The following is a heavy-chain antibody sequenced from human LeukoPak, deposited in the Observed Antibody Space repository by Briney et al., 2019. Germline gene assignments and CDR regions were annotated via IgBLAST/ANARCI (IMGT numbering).Heavy chain of an antibody. V-gene: IGHV4-59*01. CDR1: GGSISSYY. J-gene: IGHJ4*02. CDR2: IYYSGST. CDR3: AREVAAAATYYFDY. D-gene: IGHD6-13*01. Sequence: SETLSLTCTVSGGSISSYYWSWTRQPPGKGLEWIGYIYYSGSTNYNPSLKSRVTISVDTSKNQFSLKLSSVTAADTAVYYCAREVAAAATYYFDYWGQGTLVTVSS.